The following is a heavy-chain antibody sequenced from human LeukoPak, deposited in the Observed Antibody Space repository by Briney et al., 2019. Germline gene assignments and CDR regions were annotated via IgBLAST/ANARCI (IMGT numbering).Heavy chain of an antibody. V-gene: IGHV3-23*01. Sequence: PAGGSLRLSCAASGFTFSSYTMSWVRQAPGEGLEWVSAISGSGGSTYYADSVKGRFTISRDNSKNTLYLQMNSLRAEDTAVYYCAKDYSSSWYYFDYWGQGTLVTVSS. CDR1: GFTFSSYT. D-gene: IGHD6-13*01. CDR3: AKDYSSSWYYFDY. J-gene: IGHJ4*02. CDR2: ISGSGGST.